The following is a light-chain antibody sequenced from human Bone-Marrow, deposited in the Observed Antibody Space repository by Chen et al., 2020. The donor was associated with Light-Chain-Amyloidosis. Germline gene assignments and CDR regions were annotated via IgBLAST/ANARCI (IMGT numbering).Light chain of an antibody. CDR1: GCSIASNY. J-gene: IGLJ3*02. CDR2: EDN. Sequence: NFMLTQPHSVSESPGKTVIISRTRSGCSIASNYVQWYQQRPGSAPTTVIYEDNHRPSGFPDRFSCSIDSSSNSASLTISGLKTEDEADYYCQSYDSTNRVFGGGTKLTVL. V-gene: IGLV6-57*03. CDR3: QSYDSTNRV.